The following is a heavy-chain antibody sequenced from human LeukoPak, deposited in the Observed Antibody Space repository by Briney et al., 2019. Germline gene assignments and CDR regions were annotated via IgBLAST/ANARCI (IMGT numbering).Heavy chain of an antibody. CDR2: ISGSGGST. Sequence: GGSLRLSCAASGFTFSSYAMSWVRQAPGKGLEWVSAISGSGGSTYYADSVKGRFTISRDNSKNTLYLQTNSLRAEDTAVYYCAKDRDIVVVTAPHYGMDVWGQGTTVTVSS. CDR3: AKDRDIVVVTAPHYGMDV. V-gene: IGHV3-23*01. CDR1: GFTFSSYA. D-gene: IGHD2-21*02. J-gene: IGHJ6*02.